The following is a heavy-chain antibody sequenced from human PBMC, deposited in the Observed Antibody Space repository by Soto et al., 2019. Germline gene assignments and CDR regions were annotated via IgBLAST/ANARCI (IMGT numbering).Heavy chain of an antibody. V-gene: IGHV4-30-4*01. CDR1: GGSISSGDYY. D-gene: IGHD2-2*01. J-gene: IGHJ5*02. Sequence: SETLSLTCTVSGGSISSGDYYWSWIRQPPGKGLEWIGYIYYSGSTYYNPSLKSRVTISVDTSKNQFSLKLSSVTAADTAVYYCARAAEYQLRPGGWFDHWGQGTLVTVSS. CDR3: ARAAEYQLRPGGWFDH. CDR2: IYYSGST.